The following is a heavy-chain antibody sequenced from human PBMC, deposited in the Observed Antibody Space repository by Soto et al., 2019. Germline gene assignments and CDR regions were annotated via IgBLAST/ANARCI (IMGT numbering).Heavy chain of an antibody. D-gene: IGHD3-10*01. CDR1: GGSISSGGYY. V-gene: IGHV4-31*03. Sequence: SETLSLTCTVSGGSISSGGYYWSWIRQHPGKGLEWIGYIYYSGSTYYNPSLKSRVTISVDTSKNQFSLKLSSVTAADTAVYYCARAAKTTMVRGVIRSYNWFDPWGQGTLVTV. CDR2: IYYSGST. CDR3: ARAAKTTMVRGVIRSYNWFDP. J-gene: IGHJ5*02.